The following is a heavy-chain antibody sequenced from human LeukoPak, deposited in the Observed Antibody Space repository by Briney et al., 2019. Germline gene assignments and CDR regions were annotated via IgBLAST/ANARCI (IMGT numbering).Heavy chain of an antibody. V-gene: IGHV1-69*04. Sequence: ASLKVSCKASGGTFSSYAISWVRQAPGQGLEWMGRIIPILGIANYAQKFQGRVTITADKSTSTAYMELSSLRSEDTAVYYCARGIITGSGSYWTPPNWFDPWGQGTLVTVSS. J-gene: IGHJ5*02. CDR2: IIPILGIA. CDR1: GGTFSSYA. D-gene: IGHD3-10*01. CDR3: ARGIITGSGSYWTPPNWFDP.